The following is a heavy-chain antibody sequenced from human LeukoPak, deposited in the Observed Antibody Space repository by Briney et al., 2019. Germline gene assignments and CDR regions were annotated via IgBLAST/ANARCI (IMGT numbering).Heavy chain of an antibody. Sequence: SVKVSCKASGFTFTSSAMQWVRQARGQRLEWIGWIVVGSGNTNYAQKFQERVTITRDMSTSTAYMELSSLRSEDTAVYYCAADLVRGIPTGPIAAAGSPASWGQGTLVTVSS. CDR1: GFTFTSSA. CDR2: IVVGSGNT. D-gene: IGHD6-13*01. CDR3: AADLVRGIPTGPIAAAGSPAS. V-gene: IGHV1-58*02. J-gene: IGHJ5*02.